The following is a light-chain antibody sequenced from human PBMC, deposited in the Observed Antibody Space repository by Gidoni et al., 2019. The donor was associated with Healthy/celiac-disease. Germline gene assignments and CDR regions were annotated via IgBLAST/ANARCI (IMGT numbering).Light chain of an antibody. Sequence: VSSSYLAWYQQKPGQAPRLLIYGASSRATGIPDRFSGSGSGTDFTLTISRLEPEDFAVYYCQQYGSSPLTFGGGTKVEIK. J-gene: IGKJ4*01. CDR3: QQYGSSPLT. CDR2: GAS. V-gene: IGKV3-20*01. CDR1: VSSSY.